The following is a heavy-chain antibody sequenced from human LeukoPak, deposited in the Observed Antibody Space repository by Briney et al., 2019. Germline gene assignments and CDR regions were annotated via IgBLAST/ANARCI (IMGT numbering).Heavy chain of an antibody. CDR3: ARVGQFDRSGYTAFDI. V-gene: IGHV3-23*01. Sequence: GGSLRLSCAASGFTFSSYAMSWVRQAPGKGLEWVSAISGSGGSTYYADSVKGRFTISRDNAKNSLYLQMNSLRAEDTAVYYCARVGQFDRSGYTAFDIWGQGTMVNVSS. CDR2: ISGSGGST. D-gene: IGHD3-22*01. J-gene: IGHJ3*02. CDR1: GFTFSSYA.